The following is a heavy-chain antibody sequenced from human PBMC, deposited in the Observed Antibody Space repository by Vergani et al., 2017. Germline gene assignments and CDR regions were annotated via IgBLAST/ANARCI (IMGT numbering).Heavy chain of an antibody. Sequence: QVKLQESGPGLVKPSETLSLTCTVSGASVNSYYWSWIRQPPGKGLEWMGYVSFRGDTLYDPSVKGRMTISLNTSSNQFSLYLTSVTAADTAVYYCARDCSSTSCYGAFDIWGQGTMVTVSS. CDR2: VSFRGDT. V-gene: IGHV4-59*02. D-gene: IGHD2-2*01. J-gene: IGHJ3*02. CDR1: GASVNSYY. CDR3: ARDCSSTSCYGAFDI.